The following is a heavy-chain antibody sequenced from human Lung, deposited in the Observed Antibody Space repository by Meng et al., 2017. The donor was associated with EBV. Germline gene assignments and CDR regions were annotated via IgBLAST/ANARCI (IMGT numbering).Heavy chain of an antibody. CDR3: ARDLWPHIVVVTAPSEF. CDR1: GYPFSSYG. V-gene: IGHV1-18*01. D-gene: IGHD2-21*02. CDR2: ISTYNDNP. Sequence: QGRRVQAVPELERPVASVKVSGKACGYPFSSYGFTWVRQAPGQGLEWLGWISTYNDNPKYARKVQGRVTMTADTSTSTAYMELRSLTSDDTAVYYCARDLWPHIVVVTAPSEFWGQGTLVTVSS. J-gene: IGHJ4*02.